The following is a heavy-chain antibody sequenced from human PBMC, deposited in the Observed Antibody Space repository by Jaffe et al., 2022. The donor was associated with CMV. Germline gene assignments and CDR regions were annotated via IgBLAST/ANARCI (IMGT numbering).Heavy chain of an antibody. CDR3: ARHPNDYGDFRVDWYFDL. CDR1: GGSISSYY. J-gene: IGHJ2*01. D-gene: IGHD4-17*01. V-gene: IGHV4-59*08. CDR2: IYYSGST. Sequence: QVQLQESGPGLVKPSETLSLTCTVSGGSISSYYWSWIRQPPGKGLEWIGYIYYSGSTNYNPSLKSRVTISVDTSKNQFSLKLSSVTAADTAVYYCARHPNDYGDFRVDWYFDLWGRGTLVTVSS.